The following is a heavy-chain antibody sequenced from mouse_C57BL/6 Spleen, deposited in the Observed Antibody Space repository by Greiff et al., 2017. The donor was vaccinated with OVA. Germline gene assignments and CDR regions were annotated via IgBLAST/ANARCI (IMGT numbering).Heavy chain of an antibody. CDR3: ARWGLRRYCDY. CDR1: GYTFTSYW. V-gene: IGHV1-69*01. CDR2: IDPSDSYT. J-gene: IGHJ2*01. Sequence: QVQLQQPGAELVMPGASVKLSCKASGYTFTSYWMHWVKQRPGQGLEWIGEIDPSDSYTNYNQKFKGKATLTVDTSSSTAYMQLSRLTSEDSAVYYCARWGLRRYCDYWGQGTTLTVSS. D-gene: IGHD2-2*01.